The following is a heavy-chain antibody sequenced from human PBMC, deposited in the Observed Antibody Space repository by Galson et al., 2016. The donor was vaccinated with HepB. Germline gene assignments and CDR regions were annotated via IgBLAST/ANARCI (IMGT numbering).Heavy chain of an antibody. CDR3: ARLRSGFYGIDV. CDR1: GGSISSSNW. Sequence: SETLSLTCGVSGGSISSSNWWNWVRQPPGKGLEWIGQINHRGTTNYNPSLKSRVTISVDKSNNQFSLRLSSVTAADTAVYFCARLRSGFYGIDVWGQGTTVTVSS. D-gene: IGHD3-10*01. J-gene: IGHJ6*02. CDR2: INHRGTT. V-gene: IGHV4-4*02.